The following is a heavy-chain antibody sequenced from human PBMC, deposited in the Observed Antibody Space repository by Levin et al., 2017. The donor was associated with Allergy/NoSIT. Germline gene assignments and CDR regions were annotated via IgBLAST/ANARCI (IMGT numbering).Heavy chain of an antibody. Sequence: SETLSLTCTVSGGSISSGGYYWSWIRQHPGKGLEWIGYIYYSGSTYYNPSLKSRVTISVDTSKNQFSLKLSSVTAADAAVYYCARADTAMVMFYWGQGTLVTVSS. CDR1: GGSISSGGYY. CDR3: ARADTAMVMFY. J-gene: IGHJ4*02. D-gene: IGHD5-18*01. CDR2: IYYSGST. V-gene: IGHV4-31*03.